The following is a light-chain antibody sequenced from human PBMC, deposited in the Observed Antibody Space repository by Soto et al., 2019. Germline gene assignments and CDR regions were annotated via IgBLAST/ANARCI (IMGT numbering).Light chain of an antibody. CDR1: SSNIGNNA. J-gene: IGLJ3*02. CDR2: YDD. V-gene: IGLV1-36*01. CDR3: AAWDDSLNADWV. Sequence: QSVLTQPPSVSEAPRQRVTISCSGSSSNIGNNAVNWYQQLPGKAPKLLIYYDDLLPSGVSDRFSGSKSDTSASLAISGLQSEDEADYYCAAWDDSLNADWVFGGGTKVTVL.